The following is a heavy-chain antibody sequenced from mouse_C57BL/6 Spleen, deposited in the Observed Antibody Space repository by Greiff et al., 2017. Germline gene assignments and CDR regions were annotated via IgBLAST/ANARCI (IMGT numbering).Heavy chain of an antibody. D-gene: IGHD1-1*01. CDR1: GYTFTSYW. Sequence: VQLQQPGAELVKPGASVKMSCKASGYTFTSYWITWVKQRPGQGLEWIGDIYPGSGSTNYNEKFKSKATLTVDTSSSTAYMQLSSLTSEDSAVYYCARGGGSSSYYFDYWGQGTTLTVSS. CDR3: ARGGGSSSYYFDY. J-gene: IGHJ2*01. CDR2: IYPGSGST. V-gene: IGHV1-55*01.